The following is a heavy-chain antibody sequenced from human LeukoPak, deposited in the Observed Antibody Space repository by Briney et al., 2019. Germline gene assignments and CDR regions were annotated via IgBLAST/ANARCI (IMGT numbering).Heavy chain of an antibody. CDR1: GFTFSNYA. D-gene: IGHD5-24*01. CDR2: IYYSGTT. J-gene: IGHJ6*03. V-gene: IGHV4-38-2*01. CDR3: ARGRRDGYTLYYMDV. Sequence: GSLRLSCAASGFTFSNYAMSWVRQAPGKGLEWIGSIYYSGTTHYNPSLKSRVTISTDTSKNQFSLKLSSVTAADTAVYYCARGRRDGYTLYYMDVWGKGTKVTVSS.